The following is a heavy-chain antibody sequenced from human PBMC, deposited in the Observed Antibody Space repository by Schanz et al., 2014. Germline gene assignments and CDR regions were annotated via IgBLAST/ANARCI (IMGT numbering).Heavy chain of an antibody. J-gene: IGHJ4*02. CDR1: GYTFSDSY. CDR3: ARGYGDSPTDF. D-gene: IGHD4-17*01. Sequence: QEQLVQSGAEVRKPGASVKVSCKASGYTFSDSYVHWVRQAPGQGLEWMGWINPDSGDTNFAQKFQGWVTMTRDKSITTAYMELSRLRSEDTAVYYCARGYGDSPTDFWGQGTLVTVSS. V-gene: IGHV1-2*04. CDR2: INPDSGDT.